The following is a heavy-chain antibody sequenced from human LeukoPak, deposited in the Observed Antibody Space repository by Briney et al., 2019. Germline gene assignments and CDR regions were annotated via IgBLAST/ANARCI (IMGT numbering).Heavy chain of an antibody. V-gene: IGHV3-23*01. Sequence: PGGSLRLSCAASGFTFSSYAMTWVRQAPGKGLEWVSLVSSSGGNTYYADSVKGRFTISRDNSKNTLSLQMNSLRVEDTAVYYCAKDVRVGGGGMDVWGQGTPVTVSS. CDR3: AKDVRVGGGGMDV. J-gene: IGHJ6*02. CDR2: VSSSGGNT. D-gene: IGHD1-26*01. CDR1: GFTFSSYA.